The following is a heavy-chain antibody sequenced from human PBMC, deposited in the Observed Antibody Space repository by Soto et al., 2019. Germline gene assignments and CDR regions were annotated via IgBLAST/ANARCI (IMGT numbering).Heavy chain of an antibody. CDR3: ARHPDYYDSSGYYNWFDP. CDR1: GGSISSSSYY. D-gene: IGHD3-22*01. Sequence: SETLSLTCTVSGGSISSSSYYWGWIRQPPGKGLEWIGSIYYSGSTYYNPSLKSRVTISVDTSKNQFSLKLSSVTAADTAMYYCARHPDYYDSSGYYNWFDPWGQGTLVTVSS. J-gene: IGHJ5*02. V-gene: IGHV4-39*01. CDR2: IYYSGST.